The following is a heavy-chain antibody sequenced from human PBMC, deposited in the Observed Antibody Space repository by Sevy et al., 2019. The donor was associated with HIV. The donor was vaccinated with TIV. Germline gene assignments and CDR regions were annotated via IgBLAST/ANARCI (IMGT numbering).Heavy chain of an antibody. CDR3: TRDAGYSTGWYPSDY. CDR1: GFSVSTHA. V-gene: IGHV3-30-3*01. J-gene: IGHJ4*02. CDR2: ISYDGSSK. D-gene: IGHD6-19*01. Sequence: GGSLRLSCAASGFSVSTHAMHWVRQAPGKGLEWVALISYDGSSKYYADSVKGRLTISRDNSKNTLYLQMSSLRPDDVAVYYCTRDAGYSTGWYPSDYWGQGTLVTVSS.